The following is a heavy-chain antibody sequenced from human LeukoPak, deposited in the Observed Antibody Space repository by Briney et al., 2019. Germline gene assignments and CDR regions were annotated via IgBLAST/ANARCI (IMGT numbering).Heavy chain of an antibody. CDR3: ASGPQSPYSSYYYYYGMDV. J-gene: IGHJ6*02. Sequence: SETLSLTCTVSGGSISSYYWSWIRQPPGKGLEWIGYIYYSGSTNYNPSLKSRVTISVDTSKNQFSLKLSSVTAADTAVYYCASGPQSPYSSYYYYYGMDVWGQGTTVTVSS. D-gene: IGHD2-21*01. CDR2: IYYSGST. V-gene: IGHV4-59*08. CDR1: GGSISSYY.